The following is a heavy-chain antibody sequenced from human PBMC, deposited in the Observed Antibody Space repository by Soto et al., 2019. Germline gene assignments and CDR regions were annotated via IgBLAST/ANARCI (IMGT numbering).Heavy chain of an antibody. V-gene: IGHV4-31*03. Sequence: SETLSLTCTVSGVSISSGGYYWSWNRQHPGKGLEWIGYIYYSGSTYYNPSLKSRVTISVDTSKNQFSLKLSSVTAADTAVYYCARASQSDFRSGYYPNYYYYGMDVWGQGTTVT. CDR1: GVSISSGGYY. D-gene: IGHD3-3*01. J-gene: IGHJ6*02. CDR2: IYYSGST. CDR3: ARASQSDFRSGYYPNYYYYGMDV.